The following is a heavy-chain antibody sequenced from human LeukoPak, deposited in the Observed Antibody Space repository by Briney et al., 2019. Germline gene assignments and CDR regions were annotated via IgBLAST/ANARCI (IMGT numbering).Heavy chain of an antibody. D-gene: IGHD6-13*01. CDR1: GFTVSSNY. J-gene: IGHJ6*03. CDR3: AREGAAAGNVPIGYYYYYMDV. Sequence: RTGGSLRLSCAASGFTVSSNYMSWVRQAPGKGLEWVSVIYSGGSTYYADSVKGRFTISRDNSKNTLYLQMNSLRAEDTAVYYCAREGAAAGNVPIGYYYYYMDVWGKGTTVTISS. V-gene: IGHV3-66*01. CDR2: IYSGGST.